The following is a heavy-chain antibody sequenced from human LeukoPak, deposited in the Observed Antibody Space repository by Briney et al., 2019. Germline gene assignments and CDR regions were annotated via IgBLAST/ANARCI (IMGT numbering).Heavy chain of an antibody. CDR1: GFTVSSNY. Sequence: GGSLRLSCAASGFTVSSNYMSWVRQAPGKGLEWVSVIYSGGSTYYADSVKGRFTISRDNSKNTLYLQMNSLRAEDTAVYYCAKDPGYSSSWRFDYWGQGTLVTVSS. J-gene: IGHJ4*02. V-gene: IGHV3-53*01. CDR2: IYSGGST. D-gene: IGHD6-13*01. CDR3: AKDPGYSSSWRFDY.